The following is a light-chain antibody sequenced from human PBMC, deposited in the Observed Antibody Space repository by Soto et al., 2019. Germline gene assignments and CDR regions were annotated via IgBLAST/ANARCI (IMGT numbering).Light chain of an antibody. V-gene: IGKV3-15*01. CDR3: QHLHTYPYT. Sequence: EIVMTQSPATLSVSPGERATLSCRASQSVSSNLAWYQQKPGQPPRLLIYGASTRATGIPARFSGSGSGTEFTLTISSLHSEDFAVYYCQHLHTYPYTFGQGTKLEIK. CDR2: GAS. CDR1: QSVSSN. J-gene: IGKJ2*01.